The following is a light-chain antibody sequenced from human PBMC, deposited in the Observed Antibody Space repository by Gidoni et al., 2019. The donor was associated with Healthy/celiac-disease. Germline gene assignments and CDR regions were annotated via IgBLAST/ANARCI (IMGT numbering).Light chain of an antibody. CDR1: QYISNY. J-gene: IGKJ4*01. CDR2: DAS. CDR3: QQYDNLPLT. Sequence: DIQMTQSPSSLFASVGDRVTITCQASQYISNYLNWYQQKPGKAPKLLLYDASNLETGVPSRFSGSGSGTDFTFTISSLQPEDIATYYCQQYDNLPLTFGGGTKVEIK. V-gene: IGKV1-33*01.